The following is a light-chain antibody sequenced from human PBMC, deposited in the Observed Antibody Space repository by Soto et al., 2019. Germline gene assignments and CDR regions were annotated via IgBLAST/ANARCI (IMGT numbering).Light chain of an antibody. CDR3: SSYTSSSTYV. CDR1: SSDVGGSNY. Sequence: QSALTQPASVSGSPGQSITISCTGTSSDVGGSNYVSWYQQHPGKAPKLIIFEVSNRPSGVSNRFSGSKSGNTASLTISGLQAEDEADYYCSSYTSSSTYVFGAGTQLTVL. CDR2: EVS. J-gene: IGLJ1*01. V-gene: IGLV2-14*01.